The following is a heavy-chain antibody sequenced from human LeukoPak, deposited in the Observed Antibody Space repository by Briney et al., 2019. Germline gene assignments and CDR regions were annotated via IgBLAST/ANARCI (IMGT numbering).Heavy chain of an antibody. J-gene: IGHJ3*02. CDR3: ARDLWGWSDSDAFDI. CDR2: IYSGGST. Sequence: GGSVRLSCGACGFIDSSNYMSWVRQAPGRGREGVSVIYSGGSTYYADSAKGRFTISRDNSKNTLYPQMNSLRAEDTAVYYCARDLWGWSDSDAFDIWGQGTMVTVSS. CDR1: GFIDSSNY. V-gene: IGHV3-53*01. D-gene: IGHD6-19*01.